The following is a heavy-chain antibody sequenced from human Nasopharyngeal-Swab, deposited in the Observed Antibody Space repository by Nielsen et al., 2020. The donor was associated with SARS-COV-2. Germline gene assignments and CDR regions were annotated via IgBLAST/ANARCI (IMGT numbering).Heavy chain of an antibody. D-gene: IGHD3-22*01. Sequence: ASVKVSCKASGYTFTGDYMHWVRQAPGQGLEWMGWINPNSGGTNYAQKFQGWVTMTRDTSISTAYMELSRLRSDDTAVYYCARGSSYDSSGYYSHYYYGMDVWGQGTTVTVSS. J-gene: IGHJ6*02. CDR2: INPNSGGT. CDR1: GYTFTGDY. V-gene: IGHV1-2*04. CDR3: ARGSSYDSSGYYSHYYYGMDV.